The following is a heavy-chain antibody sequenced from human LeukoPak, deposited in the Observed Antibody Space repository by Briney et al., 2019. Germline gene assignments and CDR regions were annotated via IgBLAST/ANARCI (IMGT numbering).Heavy chain of an antibody. CDR2: IKKDGSVK. D-gene: IGHD3-9*01. J-gene: IGHJ3*02. CDR3: GRDIGFDTFDI. CDR1: GFTFCNYW. Sequence: GGSLRLSCTVSGFTFCNYWMVWVRQAPGKGLEWVTNIKKDGSVKNYVDSVKGRFTISRDNAENSLYLQMNSLRAEDTAVYYCGRDIGFDTFDIWGQGTMVTVSS. V-gene: IGHV3-7*01.